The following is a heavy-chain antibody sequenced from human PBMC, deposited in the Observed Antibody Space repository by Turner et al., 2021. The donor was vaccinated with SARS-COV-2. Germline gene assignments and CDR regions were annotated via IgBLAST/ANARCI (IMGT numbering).Heavy chain of an antibody. Sequence: EVQLLESGGDLIQPGGSLTLSCDASGFSFSSYAMNWVRQAPRKGLEWISALSGTGSSTFYADSVRGRFTISRDNYKTTLYLQMNSLRVDDTAIYYCAKGGTGNYGVSDYWGQGTLVTVSA. V-gene: IGHV3-23*01. J-gene: IGHJ4*02. CDR3: AKGGTGNYGVSDY. CDR1: GFSFSSYA. CDR2: LSGTGSST. D-gene: IGHD2-8*02.